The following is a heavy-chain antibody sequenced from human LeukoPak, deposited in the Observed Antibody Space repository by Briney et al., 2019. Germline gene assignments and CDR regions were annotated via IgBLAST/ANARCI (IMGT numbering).Heavy chain of an antibody. CDR2: ISDSGGYT. Sequence: GGSLRLSCAASGFAFSSYAMSWVRQAPGKGLEWVSAISDSGGYTYYADSVKGRFTISRDNAKNSLYLQMSSLREEDTAFYYCAKDVGYSSTFTFEYWGQGTLVTVSS. J-gene: IGHJ4*02. CDR3: AKDVGYSSTFTFEY. CDR1: GFAFSSYA. V-gene: IGHV3-23*01. D-gene: IGHD6-13*01.